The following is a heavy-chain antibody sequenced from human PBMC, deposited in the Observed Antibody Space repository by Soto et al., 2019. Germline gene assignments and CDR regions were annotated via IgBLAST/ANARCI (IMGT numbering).Heavy chain of an antibody. Sequence: VQLVQSGAEVKKPGASVKVSCKASGYTFTSYGISWVRQAPGQGLEWMGWISAYNGNTNYAQKLQGRVTMTTDTSTSTAYMELRSLRSDDTAVYYCAREARAMVRGVIVYYFDYWGQGTLVTVSS. CDR2: ISAYNGNT. J-gene: IGHJ4*02. V-gene: IGHV1-18*01. D-gene: IGHD3-10*01. CDR1: GYTFTSYG. CDR3: AREARAMVRGVIVYYFDY.